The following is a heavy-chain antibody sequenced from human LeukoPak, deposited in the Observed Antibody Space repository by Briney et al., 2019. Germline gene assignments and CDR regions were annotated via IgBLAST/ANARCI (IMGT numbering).Heavy chain of an antibody. J-gene: IGHJ4*02. CDR1: GGSISSYY. CDR2: IYYSGST. V-gene: IGHV4-59*08. CDR3: ARQVTSGGVIVLFDY. Sequence: SETLSLTCTVSGGSISSYYWSWIRQPPGKGLEWIGYIYYSGSTNYNPSLKSRVTISVDTSKNQFSLKLSSVTAADTAVYYCARQVTSGGVIVLFDYWGQGTLVTVSS. D-gene: IGHD3-16*02.